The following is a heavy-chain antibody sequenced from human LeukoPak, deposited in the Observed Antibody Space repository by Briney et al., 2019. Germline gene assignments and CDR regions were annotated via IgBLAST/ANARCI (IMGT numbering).Heavy chain of an antibody. CDR2: ISWNSGSI. Sequence: GGSLRLSCAASGFTFDDYAMHWVRQAPGKGLEWVSGISWNSGSIGYADSVKGRFTISRDNAKNSLYLQMNSLRAEDTALYYCAKWVTYDFWSGPAAFDIWGQGTMVTVSS. CDR3: AKWVTYDFWSGPAAFDI. J-gene: IGHJ3*02. V-gene: IGHV3-9*01. D-gene: IGHD3-3*01. CDR1: GFTFDDYA.